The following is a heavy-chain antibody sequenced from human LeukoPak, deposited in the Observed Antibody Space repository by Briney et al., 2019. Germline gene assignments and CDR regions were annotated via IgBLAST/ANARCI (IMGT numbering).Heavy chain of an antibody. CDR2: FAGSDTTT. Sequence: PGGSRRLSCAASGFDFYAYEMNGVPQAPGKGLEWVAYFAGSDTTTYYADSVKGRFTISRDNAKNSLYLQMNSLRAEDTALYYCTTLGYHLDSWGQGTLVTVSS. CDR3: TTLGYHLDS. V-gene: IGHV3-48*03. D-gene: IGHD3-22*01. CDR1: GFDFYAYE. J-gene: IGHJ4*02.